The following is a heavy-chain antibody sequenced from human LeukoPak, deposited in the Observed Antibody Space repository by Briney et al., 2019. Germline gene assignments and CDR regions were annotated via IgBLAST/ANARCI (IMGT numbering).Heavy chain of an antibody. V-gene: IGHV1-18*04. CDR2: ISAKNGNT. J-gene: IGHJ4*02. CDR3: AKLGVSGYFDY. D-gene: IGHD1-26*01. CDR1: GYTFTTYG. Sequence: APVKVSCKASGYTFTTYGITWVRQAPGQGLEWMGWISAKNGNTNYAQKFQGRVTMTTGTSTSTAYMELRGLRSDDAAVYYCAKLGVSGYFDYWGQGSLVTVSS.